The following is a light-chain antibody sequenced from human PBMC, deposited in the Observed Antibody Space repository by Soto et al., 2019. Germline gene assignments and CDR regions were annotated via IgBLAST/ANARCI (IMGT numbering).Light chain of an antibody. CDR2: DVS. V-gene: IGLV2-14*01. CDR3: SSYTSSSTPVV. Sequence: QSALTQPASVSGSPGQSITISCTGTSSDVGGYNYVSWYQQHPGKAPKLMIYDVSNRPSGGSNRFSGSKSGNTASLTISGLQAEDEADYYFSSYTSSSTPVVFGGGTKVTVL. J-gene: IGLJ2*01. CDR1: SSDVGGYNY.